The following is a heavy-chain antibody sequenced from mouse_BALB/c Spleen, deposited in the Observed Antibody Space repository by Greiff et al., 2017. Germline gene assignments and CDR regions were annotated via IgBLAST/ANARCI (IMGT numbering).Heavy chain of an antibody. CDR2: IWGDGST. V-gene: IGHV2-6-7*01. CDR1: GFSLTGYG. J-gene: IGHJ4*01. D-gene: IGHD2-14*01. Sequence: VQRVESGPGLVAPSQSLSITCTVSGFSLTGYGVNWVRQPPGKGLEWLGMIWGDGSTDYNSALKSRLSISKDNSKSQVFLKMNSLQTDDTARYYCARAHRYYAMDYWGQGTSVTVSS. CDR3: ARAHRYYAMDY.